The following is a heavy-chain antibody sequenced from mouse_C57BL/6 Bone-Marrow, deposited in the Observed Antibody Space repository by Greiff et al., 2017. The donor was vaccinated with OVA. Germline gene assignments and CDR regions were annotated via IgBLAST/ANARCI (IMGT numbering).Heavy chain of an antibody. Sequence: DVKLVESGGDLVKPGGSLKLSCAASGFTFSSYGMSWVRQTPDKRLEWVATISSGGSYTYYPDSVKGRFTISRDNAKNTLYLQMSSLKSEDTAMYYCARHITTVVAPYYAMDYWGQGTSVTVSS. CDR2: ISSGGSYT. D-gene: IGHD1-1*01. J-gene: IGHJ4*01. V-gene: IGHV5-6*02. CDR3: ARHITTVVAPYYAMDY. CDR1: GFTFSSYG.